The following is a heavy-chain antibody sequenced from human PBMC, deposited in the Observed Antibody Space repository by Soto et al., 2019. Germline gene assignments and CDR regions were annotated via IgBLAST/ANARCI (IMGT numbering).Heavy chain of an antibody. J-gene: IGHJ2*01. Sequence: QVQLVESGGGVVQPGRSLRLSCAASGFTFSSYAMHWVRQAPGKGLEWVAVISYDGSNKYYADSVKGRFTISRDNSKNTLYLQMNSLRAEDTAVYYCARDNGVRNFDLWGRGTLVTVSS. D-gene: IGHD2-8*01. CDR3: ARDNGVRNFDL. CDR2: ISYDGSNK. CDR1: GFTFSSYA. V-gene: IGHV3-30-3*01.